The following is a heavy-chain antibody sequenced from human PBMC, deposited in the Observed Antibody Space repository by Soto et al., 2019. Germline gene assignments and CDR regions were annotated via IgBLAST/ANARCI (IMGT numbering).Heavy chain of an antibody. CDR2: IYYSGST. CDR3: AREQTYCSSTSCYTGTLDY. CDR1: GGSISSGGYY. V-gene: IGHV4-31*03. D-gene: IGHD2-2*02. J-gene: IGHJ4*02. Sequence: QVQLQESGPGLVKPSQTLSLTCTVSGGSISSGGYYWSWIRQHPGKGLEWIGYIYYSGSTYYNPSLKSRVTISVDTSKNQFYLKLSSVTAADTAVYYCAREQTYCSSTSCYTGTLDYWGQGPLVTVSS.